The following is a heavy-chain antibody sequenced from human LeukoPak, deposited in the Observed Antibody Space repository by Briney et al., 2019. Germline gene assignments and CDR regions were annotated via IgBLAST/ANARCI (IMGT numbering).Heavy chain of an antibody. CDR3: AKETYYYDSSGYGHPRAFDY. V-gene: IGHV3-30-3*01. CDR2: ISYEGSNK. D-gene: IGHD3-22*01. CDR1: GFTFSSYA. Sequence: GGSLRLSCAASGFTFSSYAMHWVRQAPGKGLEWVAVISYEGSNKYYADSVKGRFTIYRDNSKNTLYLQMNSLRAEDTAVYYCAKETYYYDSSGYGHPRAFDYWGQGTLVTVSS. J-gene: IGHJ4*02.